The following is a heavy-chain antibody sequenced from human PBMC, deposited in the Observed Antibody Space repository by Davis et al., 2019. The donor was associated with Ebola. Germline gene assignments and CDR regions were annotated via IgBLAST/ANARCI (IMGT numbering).Heavy chain of an antibody. D-gene: IGHD3-22*01. CDR2: IIPMFRST. J-gene: IGHJ4*02. V-gene: IGHV1-69*13. CDR3: ARECYYDSFGFDY. CDR1: GGTFSSFA. Sequence: SVKVSCKASGGTFSSFAIGWVRQAPGQGLEWMGGIIPMFRSTNYAQKFQDRVKITADESTKTVYMELSGLRSEDTAVYYCARECYYDSFGFDYWGQGTLVTVSS.